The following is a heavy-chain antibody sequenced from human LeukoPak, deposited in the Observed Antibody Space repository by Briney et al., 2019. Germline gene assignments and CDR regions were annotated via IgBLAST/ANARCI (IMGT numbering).Heavy chain of an antibody. CDR2: IQAKAYGGAT. CDR3: TRAPHPRCSSSGCYLDY. Sequence: PGGSLRLSCSTSGFTFGDYAMSWVRQAPGKGLEWVGFIQAKAYGGATKYAASVNGRFSISRDDSQSIANLKMNDLKTEDTAVYYCTRAPHPRCSSSGCYLDYWGQGTLVTVSS. D-gene: IGHD2-2*01. CDR1: GFTFGDYA. J-gene: IGHJ4*02. V-gene: IGHV3-49*04.